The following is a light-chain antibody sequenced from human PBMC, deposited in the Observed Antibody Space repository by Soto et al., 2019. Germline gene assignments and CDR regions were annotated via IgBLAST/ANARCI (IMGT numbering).Light chain of an antibody. Sequence: EIVLTQSPGTLSLSPGERATLSCRASQSVSSSYLAWYQQKPGQAPRLLIYGASSRATGIPDKFSGSGSGTGFTLTFSRLEPEDFAVYYCQQYGSSPMYTFGQGTKLEIK. CDR3: QQYGSSPMYT. J-gene: IGKJ2*01. CDR2: GAS. V-gene: IGKV3-20*01. CDR1: QSVSSSY.